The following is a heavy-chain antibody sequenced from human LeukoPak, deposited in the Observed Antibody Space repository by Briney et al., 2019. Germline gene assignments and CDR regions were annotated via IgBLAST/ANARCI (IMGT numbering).Heavy chain of an antibody. V-gene: IGHV1-2*06. Sequence: ASVKVSCKASGYTFTGYYMHWVRQAPGQGLEWMGRINPNSGGTNYAQEFQGRVTMTRDTSISTAYMELSRLRSDDTAVYYCARGSVSGNYWAIDAFDIWGQGTMVTVSS. CDR3: ARGSVSGNYWAIDAFDI. J-gene: IGHJ3*02. D-gene: IGHD1-26*01. CDR2: INPNSGGT. CDR1: GYTFTGYY.